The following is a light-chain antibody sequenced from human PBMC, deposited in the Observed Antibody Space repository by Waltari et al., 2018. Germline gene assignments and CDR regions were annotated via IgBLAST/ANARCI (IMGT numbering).Light chain of an antibody. CDR3: QQSYTSPYT. V-gene: IGKV1-39*01. CDR2: ATS. J-gene: IGKJ2*01. Sequence: DIQMTQSPSTLSASLGDRVTITCRASESIGRYLNWYQQRTGKAPRLLIYATSNLQSGAPSRFSGSGPGTAFTLTISSLQPEDSATYFCQQSYTSPYTFGQGT. CDR1: ESIGRY.